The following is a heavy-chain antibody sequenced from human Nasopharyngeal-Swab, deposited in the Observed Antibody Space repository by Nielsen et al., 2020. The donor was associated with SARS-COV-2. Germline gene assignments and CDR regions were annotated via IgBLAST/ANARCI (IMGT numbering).Heavy chain of an antibody. CDR2: IYWDDDK. CDR3: ARNDYGDRDFDY. Sequence: WSRQLPGKALEWLALIYWDDDKRYSPSLKSRLTITKDTSKNQVVLTMTNMDPVDTATYYCARNDYGDRDFDYWGQGTLVTVSS. D-gene: IGHD4-17*01. J-gene: IGHJ4*02. V-gene: IGHV2-5*02.